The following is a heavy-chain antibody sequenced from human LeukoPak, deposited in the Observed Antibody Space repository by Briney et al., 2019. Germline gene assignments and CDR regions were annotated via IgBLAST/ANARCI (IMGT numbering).Heavy chain of an antibody. D-gene: IGHD3-9*01. V-gene: IGHV3-23*01. J-gene: IGHJ4*02. Sequence: GGSLRLSCAASGFTFSSYGMSWVRQAPGKGLEWVSAISGSGGSTYYADSVKGRFTISRDNSKNTLYLQMNSLRAEDTAVYYCAKDQVDYDVLTGYCLDYWGQGTLVTVSS. CDR1: GFTFSSYG. CDR2: ISGSGGST. CDR3: AKDQVDYDVLTGYCLDY.